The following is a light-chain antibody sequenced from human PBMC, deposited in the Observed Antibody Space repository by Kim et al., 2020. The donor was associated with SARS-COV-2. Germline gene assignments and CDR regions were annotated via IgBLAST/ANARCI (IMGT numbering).Light chain of an antibody. CDR1: QSVSSY. CDR2: DVS. V-gene: IGKV3-11*01. CDR3: QQRRDWPPT. Sequence: LSPGERATLSCRASQSVSSYVGWYQQNPGQAPRLLMYDVSNRATGIPARFSGSGSGTDFTLTISSLEPEDFAVYYCQQRRDWPPTFGQGTRLEIK. J-gene: IGKJ5*01.